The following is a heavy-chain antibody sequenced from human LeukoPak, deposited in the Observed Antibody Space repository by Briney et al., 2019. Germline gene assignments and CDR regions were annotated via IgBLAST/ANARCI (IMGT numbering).Heavy chain of an antibody. Sequence: GGSLRLSCAASGFTFDDYGMSWVRQAPGKRPEWISYINSRSSDIHYADSVRGRFTIYRDNVKNSLFLQMNSLRAEDTAVYFCARDGVALYWGQGTLVTVSS. V-gene: IGHV3-48*01. D-gene: IGHD2-15*01. CDR1: GFTFDDYG. CDR3: ARDGVALY. CDR2: INSRSSDI. J-gene: IGHJ4*02.